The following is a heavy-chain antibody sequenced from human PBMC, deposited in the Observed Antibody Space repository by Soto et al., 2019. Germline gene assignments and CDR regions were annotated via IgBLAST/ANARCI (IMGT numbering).Heavy chain of an antibody. CDR2: IIPMFGTA. D-gene: IGHD5-12*01. CDR1: GGTFSTYA. V-gene: IGHV1-69*12. CDR3: AGGILLWLRRINNGYSG. J-gene: IGHJ4*02. Sequence: QVQLVQSGAEVKKPESSVKVSCKAPGGTFSTYAISWVRQAPGQGLEWMGGIIPMFGTANYAQRFQDRVTITAVASTNTVYMGLSSLGSEDTAVYFCAGGILLWLRRINNGYSGWGQGTLVTVSS.